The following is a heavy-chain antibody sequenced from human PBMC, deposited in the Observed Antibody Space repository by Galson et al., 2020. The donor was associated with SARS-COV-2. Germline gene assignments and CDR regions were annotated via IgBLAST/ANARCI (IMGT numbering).Heavy chain of an antibody. J-gene: IGHJ6*02. CDR3: ARDSERLPPDSGSSGYYDYGMDV. CDR1: GYTFTSYG. V-gene: IGHV1-18*01. D-gene: IGHD6-6*01. Sequence: ASVKVSCKASGYTFTSYGISWVRQAPGQGLEWMGWISGYNGYTNYAQKLQGRVTMTTDTSTTTAYMELSSLRSDDTAVYYCARDSERLPPDSGSSGYYDYGMDVWGQGTTVTVSS. CDR2: ISGYNGYT.